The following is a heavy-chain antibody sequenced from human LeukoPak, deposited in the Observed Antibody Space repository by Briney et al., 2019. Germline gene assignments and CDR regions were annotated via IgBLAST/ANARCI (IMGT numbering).Heavy chain of an antibody. Sequence: PGGSLRLSCVASGFSFSSYEMNWVRQAPGKGLEWVSYISAMKGRFTISRDNAENSLYLQMNSLRAEDTAVYYCARPFVWGLATQGLDYWGQGTLVTVSS. D-gene: IGHD3-16*01. J-gene: IGHJ4*02. CDR1: GFSFSSYE. CDR3: ARPFVWGLATQGLDY. V-gene: IGHV3-48*03. CDR2: IS.